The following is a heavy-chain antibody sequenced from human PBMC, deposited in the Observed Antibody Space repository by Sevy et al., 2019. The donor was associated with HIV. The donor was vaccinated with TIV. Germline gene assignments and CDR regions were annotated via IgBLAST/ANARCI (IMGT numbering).Heavy chain of an antibody. J-gene: IGHJ4*02. CDR1: GFTFSSYG. CDR3: AKEWGDYGWYYFDY. V-gene: IGHV3-30*02. D-gene: IGHD4-17*01. Sequence: GESLKISCAASGFTFSSYGMHWVRQAPGKGLEWVAFIRYDGSNKYYADSVKGRFTISRDNSKNTLYLQMNSLRAEDTAVYYCAKEWGDYGWYYFDYWGQGTLVTVSS. CDR2: IRYDGSNK.